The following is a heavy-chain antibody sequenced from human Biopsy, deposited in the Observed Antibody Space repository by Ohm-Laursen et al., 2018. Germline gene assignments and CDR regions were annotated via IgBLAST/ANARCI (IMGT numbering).Heavy chain of an antibody. CDR3: APQTPRDPDILTGAYHYDMAV. Sequence: ASVKVSCKVSGGTFSNSAISWVRQAPGQGLEWMGGIIPFFRTVNYAQNFQGRLTITADEFTDTAYMELRSLRSEDTAVYYCAPQTPRDPDILTGAYHYDMAVWAQGTTVTVSS. CDR1: GGTFSNSA. J-gene: IGHJ6*02. V-gene: IGHV1-69*13. CDR2: IIPFFRTV. D-gene: IGHD3-9*01.